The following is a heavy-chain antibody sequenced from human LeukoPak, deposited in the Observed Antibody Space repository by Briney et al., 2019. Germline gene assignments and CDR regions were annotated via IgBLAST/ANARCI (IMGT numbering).Heavy chain of an antibody. D-gene: IGHD2-2*01. Sequence: SETLSLICTVSGYSISSGYFWGWIRQPPGKGLEWIGEINHSGSTNYNPSLKSRVTISVDTSKNQFSLKLSSVTAADTAVYYCARRPSHCSSTSCWGYYYMDVWGKGTTVTISS. V-gene: IGHV4-38-2*02. J-gene: IGHJ6*03. CDR3: ARRPSHCSSTSCWGYYYMDV. CDR2: INHSGST. CDR1: GYSISSGYF.